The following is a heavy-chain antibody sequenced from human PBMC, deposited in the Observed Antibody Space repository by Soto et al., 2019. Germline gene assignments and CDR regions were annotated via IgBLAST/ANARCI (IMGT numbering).Heavy chain of an antibody. Sequence: PSETLSLTCTVSGGSTSSYSWNWLRQPPGKGLEWIGYIYHSETTNYNPTLESRVAIPVDTSKNQFSLKLSSVTAADTAVYYCSRIVAAGGNIFDFWGQGTLVTVSS. V-gene: IGHV4-59*01. CDR1: GGSTSSYS. CDR3: SRIVAAGGNIFDF. D-gene: IGHD6-13*01. CDR2: IYHSETT. J-gene: IGHJ4*02.